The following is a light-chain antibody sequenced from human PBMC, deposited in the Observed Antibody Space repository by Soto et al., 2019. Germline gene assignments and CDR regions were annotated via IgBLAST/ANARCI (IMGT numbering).Light chain of an antibody. V-gene: IGKV3-20*01. J-gene: IGKJ2*01. CDR2: CAS. Sequence: EIVFTQSPGTLSLSPGERATLSCRASQTITSTYLAWYQQKPGQAPRLLLYCASSRATGIPDRFSGSGSGTDFTLTIGRLEPEDFAVYYCQWYGYSPRTFGQGTTLEIK. CDR1: QTITSTY. CDR3: QWYGYSPRT.